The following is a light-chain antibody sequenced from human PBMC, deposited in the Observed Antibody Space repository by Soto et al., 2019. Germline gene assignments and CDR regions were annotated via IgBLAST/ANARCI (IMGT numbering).Light chain of an antibody. Sequence: DIQMTQSPSSVSASVEDRVTITCRASQIINKWLAWYQQKPGKAPTLLIYAASTLQSGVPSWFSGSGSGADFNLTISSLQPEDFATYYCQQANSFPFTFGPGTTVDIK. J-gene: IGKJ3*01. CDR1: QIINKW. CDR3: QQANSFPFT. V-gene: IGKV1-12*02. CDR2: AAS.